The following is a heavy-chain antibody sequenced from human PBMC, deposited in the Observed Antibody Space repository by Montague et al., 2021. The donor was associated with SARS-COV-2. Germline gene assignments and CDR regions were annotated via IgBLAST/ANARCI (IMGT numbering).Heavy chain of an antibody. CDR1: GGSISSYY. CDR3: ASGKYYDFWSGYYSHDYVSGMDV. CDR2: IHTSGST. J-gene: IGHJ6*02. V-gene: IGHV4-4*07. Sequence: SETLSLTCTVSGGSISSYYRSWIRQSAGKGLEWIGRIHTSGSTDXNPSLNSRVTMSVDTSKNQFSLKLSSVTAADTAVYYCASGKYYDFWSGYYSHDYVSGMDVWGRGTTVTVSS. D-gene: IGHD3-3*01.